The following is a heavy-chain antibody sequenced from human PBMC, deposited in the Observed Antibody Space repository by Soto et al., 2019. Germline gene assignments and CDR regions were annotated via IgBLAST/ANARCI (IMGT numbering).Heavy chain of an antibody. CDR1: GYTFTSYG. J-gene: IGHJ4*02. Sequence: QVQLVQSGAEVKKPGASVKVSCKASGYTFTSYGISWVRQAPGQGLEWMGWISAYNGNTNYAQKLQGSVTMTTDTSTSTAYMELRSLRSYDTAVYYCARVDGQLGYCSGGSCSFGDYWGQGTLVTVSS. V-gene: IGHV1-18*01. D-gene: IGHD2-15*01. CDR2: ISAYNGNT. CDR3: ARVDGQLGYCSGGSCSFGDY.